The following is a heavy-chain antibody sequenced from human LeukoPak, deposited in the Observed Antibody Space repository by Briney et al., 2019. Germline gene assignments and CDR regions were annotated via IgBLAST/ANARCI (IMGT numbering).Heavy chain of an antibody. J-gene: IGHJ4*02. CDR3: AREGSVPSGWSFFDY. CDR1: GFTFRSSE. V-gene: IGHV3-48*03. D-gene: IGHD2-15*01. CDR2: IGNSGNTM. Sequence: GGSLRLSCAASGFTFRSSEMNWVRQAPGKGLEWVSYIGNSGNTMYADSVKGRFTISRDNAKDSGYLQMNSLRAEHTAIYYCAREGSVPSGWSFFDYWGRGALVTVSS.